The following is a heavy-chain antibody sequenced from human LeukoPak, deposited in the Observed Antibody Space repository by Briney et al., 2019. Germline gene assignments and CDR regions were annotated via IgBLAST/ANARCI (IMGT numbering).Heavy chain of an antibody. CDR3: ARSALYYDILTGPLDYYGMDV. J-gene: IGHJ6*02. CDR1: GFTFSSYW. Sequence: GGSLRLSCAASGFTFSSYWMPWVRQAPGKGLVWVSRINSDGSSTSYADSVKGRFTISRDNAKNTLYLQMNSLRAEDTAVYYCARSALYYDILTGPLDYYGMDVWGQGTTVTVSS. CDR2: INSDGSST. V-gene: IGHV3-74*01. D-gene: IGHD3-9*01.